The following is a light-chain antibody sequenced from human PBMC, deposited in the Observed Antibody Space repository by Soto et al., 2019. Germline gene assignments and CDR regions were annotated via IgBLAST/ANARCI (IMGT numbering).Light chain of an antibody. CDR2: EVS. V-gene: IGLV2-14*01. CDR1: SSDIGTYNY. CDR3: SSYTTRSDQV. Sequence: QSALTQPASVSGSPGQSITISCTGTSSDIGTYNYVSWYQQHPGKVPKLMIYEVSNRPSGVSNRFSGSKSGNTASLAISGLPAEDEADYYCSSYTTRSDQVFGGGIKLTVL. J-gene: IGLJ3*02.